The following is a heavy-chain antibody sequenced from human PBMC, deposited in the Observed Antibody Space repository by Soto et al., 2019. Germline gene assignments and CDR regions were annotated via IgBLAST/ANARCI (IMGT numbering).Heavy chain of an antibody. CDR2: IIPIFGTA. V-gene: IGHV1-69*13. Sequence: SVKVSCKASGGTFSSYAISWVRQAPGQGLEWMGGIIPIFGTANYAQKFQGRVTITADESTSTAYMELSSLRSEDTAVYYCARLATILGDYYYYYGMDVWGQGTTVTVSS. CDR3: ARLATILGDYYYYYGMDV. CDR1: GGTFSSYA. J-gene: IGHJ6*02. D-gene: IGHD5-12*01.